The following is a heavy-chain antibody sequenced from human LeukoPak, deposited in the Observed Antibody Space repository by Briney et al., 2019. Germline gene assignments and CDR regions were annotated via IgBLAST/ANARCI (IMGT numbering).Heavy chain of an antibody. CDR3: AKDGGILLYYFDY. Sequence: GRSLRLSCAASGFSFDDYAMHWVRQAPGKGLEWVSGITYNSGSIGYADSVKGRSTISRDNAKNSLYLQMNSLRLEDTALYYCAKDGGILLYYFDYWGQGTLVTVSS. CDR1: GFSFDDYA. V-gene: IGHV3-9*01. CDR2: ITYNSGSI. J-gene: IGHJ4*02. D-gene: IGHD3-16*01.